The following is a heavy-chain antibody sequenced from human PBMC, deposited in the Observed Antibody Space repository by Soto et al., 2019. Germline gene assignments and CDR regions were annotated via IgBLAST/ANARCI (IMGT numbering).Heavy chain of an antibody. CDR1: GFTFSSYA. CDR2: ISGSGGST. J-gene: IGHJ3*02. CDR3: AKGNSWSPALVLDI. Sequence: GGSLRLSCAASGFTFSSYAMNWVRQAPGKGPEWVSAISGSGGSTYYADSVKGRFAISRDSSKNTLYLQMNSLRAEDTAVYYCAKGNSWSPALVLDIWGQGTMVTVSS. D-gene: IGHD1-7*01. V-gene: IGHV3-23*01.